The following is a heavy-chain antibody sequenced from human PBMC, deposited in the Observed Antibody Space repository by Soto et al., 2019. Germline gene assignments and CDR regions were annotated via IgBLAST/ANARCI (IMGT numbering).Heavy chain of an antibody. CDR2: IDPSDSYT. V-gene: IGHV5-10-1*01. J-gene: IGHJ6*02. Sequence: PGESLKISCKGSGYSFTSYWISWVRQMPGKGLEWMGRIDPSDSYTNYSPSFQGHVTISADKSISTAYLQWSSLKASDTAMYYCARYCSITRGYTFPPDYYGMGVGGEGTTVTVSS. D-gene: IGHD2-2*02. CDR3: ARYCSITRGYTFPPDYYGMGV. CDR1: GYSFTSYW.